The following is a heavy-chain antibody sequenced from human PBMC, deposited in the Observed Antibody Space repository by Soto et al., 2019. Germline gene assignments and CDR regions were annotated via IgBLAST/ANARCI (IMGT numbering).Heavy chain of an antibody. Sequence: PSETLSLTCAVSGGSISSSNWWSWVRQPPGKGLEWIGEIYHSGSTNYNPSLKSRVTISVDKSKNQFSLKLSSVTAADTAVYYCARFGCSGGSCHAEYFQHWGQGTLVTVSS. J-gene: IGHJ1*01. CDR2: IYHSGST. CDR3: ARFGCSGGSCHAEYFQH. CDR1: GGSISSSNW. D-gene: IGHD2-15*01. V-gene: IGHV4-4*02.